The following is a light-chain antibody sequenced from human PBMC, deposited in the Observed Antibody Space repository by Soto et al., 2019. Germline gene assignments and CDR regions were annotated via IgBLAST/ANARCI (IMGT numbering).Light chain of an antibody. V-gene: IGKV3-20*01. Sequence: EIVLTQSPGTLSLSPGERATLSCRASQSVSSSYLAWYQQKPGQAPRLLIYGASSRATGIPDRFSGSGSGTDFTLTINRLEPEDFAVYYCQQYISSPLTFGQGTKVDIK. CDR1: QSVSSSY. J-gene: IGKJ1*01. CDR3: QQYISSPLT. CDR2: GAS.